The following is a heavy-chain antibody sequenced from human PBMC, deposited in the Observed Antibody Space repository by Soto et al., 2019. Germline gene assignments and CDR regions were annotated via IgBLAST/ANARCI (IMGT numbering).Heavy chain of an antibody. CDR3: APMGSSQGWFDP. CDR2: IYWDDDK. V-gene: IGHV2-5*02. CDR1: GFSLSTSGVG. Sequence: QITLKASGPTLVKPTQTLTLTCTFSGFSLSTSGVGVGWIRQTPGKALEWIALIYWDDDKRYSLSLKSRLTITKDPSKHQVVLTMTNMDPVDTATYSCAPMGSSQGWFDPWGQGTLVTVSS. D-gene: IGHD6-13*01. J-gene: IGHJ5*02.